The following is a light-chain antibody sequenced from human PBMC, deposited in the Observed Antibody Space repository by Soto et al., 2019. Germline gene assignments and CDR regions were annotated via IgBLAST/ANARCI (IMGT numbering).Light chain of an antibody. CDR1: QSISSNY. CDR2: GAS. CDR3: QQYGSSPIT. J-gene: IGKJ5*01. Sequence: EIVLTQSPGTLSLPPGERATLSCRASQSISSNYLAWHQQKPGQAPRLLIYGASSRATGIPDRFSGSGSGTDFTLTISRLEPEDFAVYYCQQYGSSPITFGQGTRLEIK. V-gene: IGKV3-20*01.